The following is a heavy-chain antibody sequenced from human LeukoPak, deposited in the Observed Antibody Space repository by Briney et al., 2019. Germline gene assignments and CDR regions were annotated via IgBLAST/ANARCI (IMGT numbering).Heavy chain of an antibody. CDR3: ARQGNNWGRWYFDL. D-gene: IGHD7-27*01. J-gene: IGHJ2*01. V-gene: IGHV4-59*08. Sequence: SETLSLTCTVSGGSISSYYWSWIRQPPGKGLEWIGYIYYSGTTNYNPSLKSRVTISVDTSKNQFSLKLSSVTAADTAVYYCARQGNNWGRWYFDLWGRGTLVTVSS. CDR2: IYYSGTT. CDR1: GGSISSYY.